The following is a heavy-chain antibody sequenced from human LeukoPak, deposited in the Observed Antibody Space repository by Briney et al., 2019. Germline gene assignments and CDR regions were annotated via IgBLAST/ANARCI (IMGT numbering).Heavy chain of an antibody. CDR2: IYYSGRT. Sequence: SETLSLTCTVSGGSISSYYWSWSRQPPGKGLGWIGYIYYSGRTNYNPSLKSRVTISVDTSKNQFSLRLSSVTAADTAVYYCARNRDFWSGYYVDYYYGMDVWGQGTTVTVSS. J-gene: IGHJ6*02. CDR1: GGSISSYY. D-gene: IGHD3-3*01. V-gene: IGHV4-59*01. CDR3: ARNRDFWSGYYVDYYYGMDV.